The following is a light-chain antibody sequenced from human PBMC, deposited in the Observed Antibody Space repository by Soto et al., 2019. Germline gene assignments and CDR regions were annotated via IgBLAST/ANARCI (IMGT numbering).Light chain of an antibody. CDR1: QTVGSW. CDR3: QQANSFPIT. V-gene: IGKV1-12*01. J-gene: IGKJ1*01. Sequence: DLQMTQSLSTLSASVGDRVTITCRATQTVGSWLAWYQQKPGKAPMLLIYAASSLHSGVPSRVSGSGSGTDFPLTISSLQAEDLASYDCQQANSFPITFGQGTKVEIK. CDR2: AAS.